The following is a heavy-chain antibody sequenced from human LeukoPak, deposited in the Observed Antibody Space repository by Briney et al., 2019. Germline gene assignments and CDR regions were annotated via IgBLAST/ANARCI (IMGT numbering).Heavy chain of an antibody. J-gene: IGHJ3*02. V-gene: IGHV3-21*04. Sequence: PGGSLRLSCAASGFTFSTYSMNWVRQAPGEGLEWVSSISSSGNYIYYADSVKGRFTISRDNAKNSLYLQMNSLRAEDMALYYCAKDIFVRWSSSSYSGAFDIWGQGTMVTVSS. CDR2: ISSSGNYI. CDR3: AKDIFVRWSSSSYSGAFDI. D-gene: IGHD6-13*01. CDR1: GFTFSTYS.